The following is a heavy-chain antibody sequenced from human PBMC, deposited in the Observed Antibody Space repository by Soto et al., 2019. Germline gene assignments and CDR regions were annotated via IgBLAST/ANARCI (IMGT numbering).Heavy chain of an antibody. V-gene: IGHV3-23*01. J-gene: IGHJ4*02. CDR2: ISGTGGST. CDR3: AKDRLGGNFDY. CDR1: GFTFNNYA. Sequence: VQLLDSGGGLVQPGGSLRLSCAASGFTFNNYAMNWVRQAPGKGLEWVATISGTGGSTYYADSVKGRFTISRDNSKNTLYLQMNSLRVEDTAVYYCAKDRLGGNFDYWGPGTQVTVSS.